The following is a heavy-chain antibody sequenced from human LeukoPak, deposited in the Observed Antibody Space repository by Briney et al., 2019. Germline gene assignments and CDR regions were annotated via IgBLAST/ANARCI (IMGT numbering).Heavy chain of an antibody. CDR3: ARNDFESSGFDY. J-gene: IGHJ4*02. D-gene: IGHD3-22*01. CDR2: IYYSGST. CDR1: GYSISISNW. Sequence: SETLSLTCAVSGYSISISNWWGWIRQPPGKGLGWIGYIYYSGSTYYNPSLKSRVTMSVDRSKNQFSLKLSSVTAVDTAVYYCARNDFESSGFDYWGQGTLVTVSS. V-gene: IGHV4-28*01.